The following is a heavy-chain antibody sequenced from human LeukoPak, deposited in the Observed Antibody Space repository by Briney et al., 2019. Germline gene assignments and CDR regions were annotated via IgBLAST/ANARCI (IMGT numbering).Heavy chain of an antibody. CDR2: IYHSGST. V-gene: IGHV4-39*07. J-gene: IGHJ3*01. CDR3: ARRVGVTFGGAFDL. CDR1: GGSISSSSYY. Sequence: SETLSLTCTVSGGSISSSSYYWGWIRQPPGKGLEWIGSIYHSGSTYYNPSLKSRVTISVDTSKNQFSLKLSSLTAADTAVYYCARRVGVTFGGAFDLWGHGTMVTVSS. D-gene: IGHD3-10*01.